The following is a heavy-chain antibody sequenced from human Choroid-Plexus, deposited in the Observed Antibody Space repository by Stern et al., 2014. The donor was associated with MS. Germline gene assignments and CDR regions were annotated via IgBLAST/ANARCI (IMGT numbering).Heavy chain of an antibody. Sequence: QVQLVQSGPGLVKPSQTLSLTCTVSGGSIASSSYYWSWIRQPAGKGLEWIGRIFTSGSTNYNPSLQSRVTWSVDTSKNQFSLRLSSVTAADTAVYYCAREDYDGSGHPYYYGLDVWGQGTTVTVSS. CDR2: IFTSGST. V-gene: IGHV4-61*02. D-gene: IGHD3-22*01. CDR1: GGSIASSSYY. J-gene: IGHJ6*02. CDR3: AREDYDGSGHPYYYGLDV.